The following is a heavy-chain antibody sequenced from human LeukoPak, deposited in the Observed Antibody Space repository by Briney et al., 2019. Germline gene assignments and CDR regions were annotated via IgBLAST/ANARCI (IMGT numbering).Heavy chain of an antibody. CDR3: ARGRSPRLLWFGELLRDYYGMDV. CDR1: GITLSNYG. V-gene: IGHV3-23*01. CDR2: ISDRGSRT. J-gene: IGHJ6*02. Sequence: GGSLRLSCAVSGITLSNYGMSWVRQAPGKGLEWVAGISDRGSRTNYADSVKGRFTISTDHPKNTLYLQMNSLRAEDTAVYYCARGRSPRLLWFGELLRDYYGMDVWGQGTTVTVSS. D-gene: IGHD3-10*01.